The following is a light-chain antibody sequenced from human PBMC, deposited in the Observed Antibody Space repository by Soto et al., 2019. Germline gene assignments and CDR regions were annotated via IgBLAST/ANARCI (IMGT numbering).Light chain of an antibody. CDR1: QSVSSN. J-gene: IGKJ1*01. CDR2: GAS. Sequence: EIVMTQSPATLSVSPGERATLSCRASQSVSSNLAWYQQKPGQAPRLLIYGASTRATGIPARFSGSGSGTEFPLTISRLQSEDFAVYYCQQYTNWPAFGQGTKVEIK. CDR3: QQYTNWPA. V-gene: IGKV3-15*01.